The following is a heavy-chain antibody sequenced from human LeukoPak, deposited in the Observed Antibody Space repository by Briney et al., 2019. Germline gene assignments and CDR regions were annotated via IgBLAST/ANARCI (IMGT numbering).Heavy chain of an antibody. CDR1: GGSISSYY. CDR3: ASNYYGSGSLDY. CDR2: IYYSGST. Sequence: SETLSLTCTVSGGSISSYYWSWIRQPPGKGLEWIGYIYYSGSTNYNPSLKSRVTISVDTPKDQFSLKVSSVTAADTAVYYCASNYYGSGSLDYWGQGNLVTVSS. J-gene: IGHJ4*02. V-gene: IGHV4-59*08. D-gene: IGHD3-10*01.